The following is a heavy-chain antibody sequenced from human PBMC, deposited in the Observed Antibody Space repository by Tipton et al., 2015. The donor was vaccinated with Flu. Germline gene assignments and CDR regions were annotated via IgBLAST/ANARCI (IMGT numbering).Heavy chain of an antibody. CDR3: AKDIGSDSSNWEYIDN. V-gene: IGHV3-20*04. CDR1: GFTFDDYG. Sequence: SLRLSCTASGFTFDDYGMTWVRQAPGKGLEWVSDIKWNGGSTGYADSVKGRFTISRDNAKNFLYLQMSSLRAEDTALYYCAKDIGSDSSNWEYIDNWGQGTLVTVSS. D-gene: IGHD3-22*01. J-gene: IGHJ4*02. CDR2: IKWNGGST.